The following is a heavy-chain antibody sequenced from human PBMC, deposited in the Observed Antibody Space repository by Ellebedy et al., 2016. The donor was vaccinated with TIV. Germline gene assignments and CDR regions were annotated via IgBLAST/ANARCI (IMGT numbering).Heavy chain of an antibody. J-gene: IGHJ4*02. CDR1: GFTFSSYV. D-gene: IGHD3-10*01. V-gene: IGHV3-30*02. CDR3: AKEWADASGSYYDY. CDR2: IWYDGGQK. Sequence: GGSLRLXXAASGFTFSSYVMHWVRQAPGKGLEWVALIWYDGGQKYYADSVKGRFTISRDNSKNTLSLQMNSLGPDDTAIYYCAKEWADASGSYYDYWGQGTLVTVSS.